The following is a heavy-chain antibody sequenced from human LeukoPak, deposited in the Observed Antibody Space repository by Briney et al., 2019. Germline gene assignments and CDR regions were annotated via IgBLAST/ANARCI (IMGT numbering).Heavy chain of an antibody. D-gene: IGHD1-1*01. CDR1: GGSFSSYY. CDR2: INHSGST. Sequence: SETLSLTCAVYGGSFSSYYWSWIRQPPGKGLEWIGEINHSGSTNYNPSLKSRVTISVDTSKNQFSLKLSSVTAADTAVYYCARARVPEVPFDYWGQGTLVTVSS. CDR3: ARARVPEVPFDY. J-gene: IGHJ4*02. V-gene: IGHV4-34*01.